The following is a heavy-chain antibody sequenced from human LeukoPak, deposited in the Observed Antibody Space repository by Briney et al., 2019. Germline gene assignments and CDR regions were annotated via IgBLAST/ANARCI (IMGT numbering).Heavy chain of an antibody. Sequence: GASVKVSCKASGYTFTSYGISWVRQAPGQGLEWMGWISAYNGNTNYAQKLQGRVTMTTDTSTSTAYMELRSLRSDDTAVYYCARDSSGYYGSGSYSSYFDYWGQGTLVTVSS. CDR2: ISAYNGNT. CDR1: GYTFTSYG. CDR3: ARDSSGYYGSGSYSSYFDY. V-gene: IGHV1-18*01. D-gene: IGHD3-10*01. J-gene: IGHJ4*02.